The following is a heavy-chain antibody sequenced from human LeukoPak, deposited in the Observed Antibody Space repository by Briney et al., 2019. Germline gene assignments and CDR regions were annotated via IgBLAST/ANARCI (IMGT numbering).Heavy chain of an antibody. CDR1: GFTFTNAW. J-gene: IGHJ4*02. CDR3: ARRDFWSGYYNY. Sequence: GSLRLSCAASGFTFTNAWMSWIRQPPGKGLEWIGEINHSGSTNYNPSLKSRVTISGDTSKNQFSLKLTSVTAADTAVYYCARRDFWSGYYNYWGQGTLVTVSS. D-gene: IGHD3-3*01. CDR2: INHSGST. V-gene: IGHV4-34*01.